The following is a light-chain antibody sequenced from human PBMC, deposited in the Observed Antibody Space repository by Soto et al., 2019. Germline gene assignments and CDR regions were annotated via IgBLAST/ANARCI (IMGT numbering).Light chain of an antibody. CDR2: DAS. J-gene: IGKJ4*01. CDR1: QSITSNF. Sequence: IVLTQSPVTLSLSPGERATLSCGASQSITSNFVAWYQKKPGLAPRLLIFDASTRAIGIPDRFSGSGSGTDFTLTIRGLEPGDSAVYYCHHFADSPTFGGGTKVEIK. V-gene: IGKV3D-20*01. CDR3: HHFADSPT.